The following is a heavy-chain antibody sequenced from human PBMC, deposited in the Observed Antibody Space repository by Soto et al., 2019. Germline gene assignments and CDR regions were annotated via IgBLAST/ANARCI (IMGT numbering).Heavy chain of an antibody. D-gene: IGHD3-9*01. CDR1: GGSISSYY. CDR2: IYYSGST. CDR3: AREGDYDILTGYYLVGLFDY. Sequence: SETLSLTCTVSGGSISSYYWSWIRQPPGKGLEWIGYIYYSGSTNYNPSLKSRVTISVDTSKNQFSLKLSSVTAADTAVYYCAREGDYDILTGYYLVGLFDYWGQGTLVTVSS. J-gene: IGHJ4*02. V-gene: IGHV4-59*01.